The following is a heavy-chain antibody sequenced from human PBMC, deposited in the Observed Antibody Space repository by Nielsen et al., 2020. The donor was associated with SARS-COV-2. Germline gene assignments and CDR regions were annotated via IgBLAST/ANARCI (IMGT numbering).Heavy chain of an antibody. V-gene: IGHV4-31*03. Sequence: SETLSLTCTVSGGSISSGGYYWSWIRQHPGKGLEWIGYIYYSGSTYYNPSLKSRVTISVDTSKNQFSLKLSSVTAADTAVYYCARLDIVARPYYYYYGMDVWGQGTTVTVSS. CDR3: ARLDIVARPYYYYYGMDV. D-gene: IGHD5-12*01. CDR1: GGSISSGGYY. CDR2: IYYSGST. J-gene: IGHJ6*02.